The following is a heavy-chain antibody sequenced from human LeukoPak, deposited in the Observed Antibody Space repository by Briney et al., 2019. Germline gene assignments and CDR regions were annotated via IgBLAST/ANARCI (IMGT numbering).Heavy chain of an antibody. CDR3: AKGLPGNWFDP. CDR1: GFTFSSYS. V-gene: IGHV3-21*04. J-gene: IGHJ5*02. D-gene: IGHD2-21*01. CDR2: ISTSSSSI. Sequence: GGSLRLSCAASGFTFSSYSMNWVRRAPGKGLEWVSSISTSSSSIYYADSVKGRFTISRDNAKNSLYLQMNSLRAEDTAVYYCAKGLPGNWFDPWGQGTLVTVSS.